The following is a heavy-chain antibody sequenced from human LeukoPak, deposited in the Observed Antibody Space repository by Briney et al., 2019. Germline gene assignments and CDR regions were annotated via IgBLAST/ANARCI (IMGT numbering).Heavy chain of an antibody. Sequence: PGGSLRLSCAASGFTFSSYAMSWVRQTPGTGLEWVSSISNYGASTYYADSVKGRFTISRDNSKNTVYLQMNSLRAEDTAVYYCAKGLKYYYDSSPSPGMYWGQGTLVTVSS. CDR3: AKGLKYYYDSSPSPGMY. D-gene: IGHD3-22*01. J-gene: IGHJ4*02. CDR1: GFTFSSYA. V-gene: IGHV3-23*01. CDR2: ISNYGAST.